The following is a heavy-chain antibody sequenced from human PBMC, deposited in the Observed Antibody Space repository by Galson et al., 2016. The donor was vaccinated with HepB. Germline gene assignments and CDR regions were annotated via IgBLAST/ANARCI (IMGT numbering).Heavy chain of an antibody. V-gene: IGHV4-30-4*01. J-gene: IGHJ4*02. CDR3: ARGSALGGVDN. Sequence: TLSLTCTVSGGSISSGDYYWSWIRQPPGKGLEWIGYIYYSGSTYHSPSLKSRVTISVDTSKNQFSLKLNSVTAADTAVYYCARGSALGGVDNWGRGTLVTVSS. D-gene: IGHD3-16*01. CDR1: GGSISSGDYY. CDR2: IYYSGST.